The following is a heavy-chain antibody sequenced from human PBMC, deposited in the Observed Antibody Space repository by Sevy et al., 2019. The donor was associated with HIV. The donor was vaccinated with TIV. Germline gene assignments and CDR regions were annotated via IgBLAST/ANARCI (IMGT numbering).Heavy chain of an antibody. V-gene: IGHV3-48*03. CDR1: GFMFSSYE. D-gene: IGHD4-17*01. CDR3: ARDLPPSATTVAHFDY. CDR2: ISYSGSST. Sequence: GGSLRLSCTASGFMFSSYEMNWVRQAPGKGLEWISYISYSGSSTYYSDSVKGRFTISRDTAKNSLYLKMNSLRAEDTAVYYCARDLPPSATTVAHFDYWGQGTLVTVSS. J-gene: IGHJ4*02.